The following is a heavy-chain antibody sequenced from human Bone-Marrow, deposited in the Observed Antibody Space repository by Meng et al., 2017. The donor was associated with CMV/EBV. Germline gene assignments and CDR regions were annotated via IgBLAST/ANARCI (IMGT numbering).Heavy chain of an antibody. J-gene: IGHJ4*02. CDR1: GGSISSGDYY. CDR3: ARASPTSMGIDD. V-gene: IGHV4-30-4*08. D-gene: IGHD2/OR15-2a*01. CDR2: IYYSGST. Sequence: SETLSLTCTVSGGSISSGDYYWSWIRQPPGKGLEWIGYIYYSGSTYYNPSLKSRVTISVDTSKNQFSLKLSSVTAADTAVYYCARASPTSMGIDDWGQGTLVTVSS.